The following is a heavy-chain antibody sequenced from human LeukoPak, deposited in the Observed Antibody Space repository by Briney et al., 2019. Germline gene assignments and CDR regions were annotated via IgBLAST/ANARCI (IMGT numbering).Heavy chain of an antibody. Sequence: GGSLRLSCAASGFTFSSYAMHWVRQAPGKGLEWVAVISYDGINKYYADSVKGRFTISRDSSKNTLYLQMNSLRPEDTAVYYCARVDDLDAFDTWGQGTMVTVSS. D-gene: IGHD2-2*03. J-gene: IGHJ3*02. CDR3: ARVDDLDAFDT. CDR1: GFTFSSYA. V-gene: IGHV3-30-3*01. CDR2: ISYDGINK.